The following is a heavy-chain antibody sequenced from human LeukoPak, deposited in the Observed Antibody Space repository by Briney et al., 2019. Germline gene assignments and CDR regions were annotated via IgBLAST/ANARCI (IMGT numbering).Heavy chain of an antibody. J-gene: IGHJ2*01. CDR1: GGSNSSYY. CDR3: ATSSRGLTGYYWYFDL. CDR2: IYYSGSP. Sequence: PSETLSLTCTVSGGSNSSYYWSWIRQPPGKGLEWIGYIYYSGSPNYNPSLKSRVTISVDTSKNQSSLKLSSVTAADTAVYYCATSSRGLTGYYWYFDLWGRGTLVTVSS. D-gene: IGHD7-27*01. V-gene: IGHV4-59*01.